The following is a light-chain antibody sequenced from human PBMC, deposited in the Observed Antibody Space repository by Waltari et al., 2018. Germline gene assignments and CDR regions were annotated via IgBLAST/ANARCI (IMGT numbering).Light chain of an antibody. J-gene: IGLJ2*01. CDR1: SSAVGCYNY. CDR3: SSYTSSSTLVV. Sequence: QSALTQPASVSGSPGPSITISCTGTSSAVGCYNYFSWYQQHPGKAPKLMIYEVSNRPSGVSKRFSGSKSGNTASLTISGLQAEDEADYYCSSYTSSSTLVVFGGGTKLTVL. CDR2: EVS. V-gene: IGLV2-14*01.